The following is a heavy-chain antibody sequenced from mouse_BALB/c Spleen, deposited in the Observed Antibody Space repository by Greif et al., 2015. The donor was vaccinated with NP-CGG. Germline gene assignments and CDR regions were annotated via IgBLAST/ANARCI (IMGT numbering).Heavy chain of an antibody. J-gene: IGHJ2*01. V-gene: IGHV1-53*01. CDR2: INPSNGGT. CDR1: GYTFTSCY. CDR3: TRSAWVHFDF. Sequence: QVQLQQSGAELVKPGASVKLSCKASGYTFTSCYMYWVKQRPGQGLEWIGGINPSNGGTNFNEKFKSKATLTGDKSSSPSYMQLSSLTSEDSAVYYCTRSAWVHFDFWGQGTTLTVSP.